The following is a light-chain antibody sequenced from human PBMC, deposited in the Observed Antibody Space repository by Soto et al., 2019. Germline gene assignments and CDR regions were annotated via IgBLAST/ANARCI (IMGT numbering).Light chain of an antibody. CDR2: ATS. Sequence: EIVLTQSPGTLSLSPGERATLSCRASQTVGSSYLAWYQQKPGQPPRLLIYATSSRATGISDRFSGSGSGTDFTLTISRLEPEDFAVSYCQQYDNSLYAFGQGTKLEIK. CDR1: QTVGSSY. CDR3: QQYDNSLYA. J-gene: IGKJ2*01. V-gene: IGKV3-20*01.